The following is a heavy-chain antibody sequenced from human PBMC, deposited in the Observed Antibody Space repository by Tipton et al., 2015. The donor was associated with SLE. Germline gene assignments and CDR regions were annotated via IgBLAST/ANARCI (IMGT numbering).Heavy chain of an antibody. CDR1: GFTFNDYA. D-gene: IGHD3-10*01. Sequence: SLRLSCAASGFTFNDYAMSWVRQAPGKGLEWVSAISGSGGSTYYADSVKGRFTISRDNSKNTLYLQMNSLRAEDTAVYYCAKGGRITMVQGVTVDYWGQGTLVTVSS. CDR3: AKGGRITMVQGVTVDY. CDR2: ISGSGGST. V-gene: IGHV3-23*01. J-gene: IGHJ4*02.